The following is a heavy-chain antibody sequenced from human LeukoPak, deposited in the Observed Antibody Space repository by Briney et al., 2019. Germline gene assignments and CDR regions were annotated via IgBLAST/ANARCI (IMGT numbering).Heavy chain of an antibody. CDR1: GFTFSSYA. V-gene: IGHV3-23*01. J-gene: IGHJ6*02. D-gene: IGHD3-22*01. CDR2: ISGSGGST. Sequence: GGSLRLSCAASGFTFSSYAMSWVRQAPGKGLEWVSAISGSGGSTYYADSVKGRFTISRDNSKNTLYLQMNSLRAEDTAVYYCARELGAFFQNYYDSSGYHGPHYYYYGMDVWGQGTTVTVSS. CDR3: ARELGAFFQNYYDSSGYHGPHYYYYGMDV.